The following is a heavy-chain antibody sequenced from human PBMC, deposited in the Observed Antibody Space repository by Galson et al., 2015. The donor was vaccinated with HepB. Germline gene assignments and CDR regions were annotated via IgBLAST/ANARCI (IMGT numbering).Heavy chain of an antibody. CDR3: AQLGTGY. CDR1: GYSVRSNY. Sequence: SLRLSCAPSGYSVRSNYMNWVRQAPGKGLEWVSVIYGGTNTYYANFGGGRFPISRDNSKNTVYLQMNSLRAEDTAVYYCAQLGTGYWGQGTLITVSS. J-gene: IGHJ4*02. D-gene: IGHD7-27*01. CDR2: IYGGTNT. V-gene: IGHV3-53*01.